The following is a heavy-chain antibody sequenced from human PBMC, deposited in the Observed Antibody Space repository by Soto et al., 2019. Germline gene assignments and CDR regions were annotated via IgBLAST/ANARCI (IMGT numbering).Heavy chain of an antibody. Sequence: QERLVESGGGVVQPGRSLRLSCAVSGFTFSDYAMHWVRQAPGKGLEWVALIWHDGVNEFYADSVRGRFSISRDISNNALYMQMNTLRPEDTAVYHCTKSRGDAYNRGVGDPQWGQRTRVTVSS. CDR2: IWHDGVNE. CDR3: TKSRGDAYNRGVGDPQ. V-gene: IGHV3-33*08. D-gene: IGHD3-10*01. CDR1: GFTFSDYA. J-gene: IGHJ4*02.